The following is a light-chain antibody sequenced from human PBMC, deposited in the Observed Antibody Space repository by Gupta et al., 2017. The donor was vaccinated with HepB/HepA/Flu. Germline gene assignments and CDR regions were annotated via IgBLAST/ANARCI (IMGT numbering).Light chain of an antibody. J-gene: IGKJ1*01. CDR1: QTVSRN. Sequence: VITHSPATLSVSPGESATLSCRASQTVSRNLAWYQHKAGQAPVLLSYGAATRGTGVADRFSGSGSQTEFTITIRSLQSEDLAIYYCQQYKQCPRTFGQGTKVEIK. CDR3: QQYKQCPRT. V-gene: IGKV3-15*01. CDR2: GAA.